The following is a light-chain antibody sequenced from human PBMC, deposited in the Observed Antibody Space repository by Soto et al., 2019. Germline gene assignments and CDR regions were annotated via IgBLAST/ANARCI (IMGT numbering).Light chain of an antibody. V-gene: IGKV3-20*01. CDR2: GAS. Sequence: NVLTQSPAILSSSPGARVTLSCGASQSVDHDYLAWYQQRSGQAPRLLIYGASYRATGIPDRFSGSGSGTDFTLTISRLEPEDFAVYYGQHYGSSLATFGGGTKVEI. J-gene: IGKJ4*01. CDR3: QHYGSSLAT. CDR1: QSVDHDY.